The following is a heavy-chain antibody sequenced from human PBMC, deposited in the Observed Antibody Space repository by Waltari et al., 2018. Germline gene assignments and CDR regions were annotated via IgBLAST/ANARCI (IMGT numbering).Heavy chain of an antibody. CDR1: GYSISSGYY. D-gene: IGHD2-2*01. CDR2: IYHSGST. CDR3: ARVDREYQLPPPEWFDP. Sequence: QVQLQESGPGLVKPSETLSLTCTVSGYSISSGYYWGWIRQPPGKGLEWIWSIYHSGSTYYNPALKSRVTISVDTSKNQFSLKLSSVTAADTAVYYCARVDREYQLPPPEWFDPWGQGTLVTVSS. J-gene: IGHJ5*02. V-gene: IGHV4-38-2*02.